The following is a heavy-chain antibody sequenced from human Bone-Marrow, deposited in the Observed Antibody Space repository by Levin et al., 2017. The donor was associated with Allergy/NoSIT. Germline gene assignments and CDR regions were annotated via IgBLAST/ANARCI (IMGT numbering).Heavy chain of an antibody. CDR3: ARWGEDCSSTSCTYTEYFDY. V-gene: IGHV3-73*01. Sequence: PGGSLRLSCAASGFTFSCSALHWVRQASGKGLEWVGRVRSKANSYATAYAESVKGRFTISRDDSKNTAYLQMDSLKTEDTAVYYCARWGEDCSSTSCTYTEYFDYWGQGTLVTVSS. CDR1: GFTFSCSA. D-gene: IGHD2-2*01. CDR2: VRSKANSYAT. J-gene: IGHJ4*02.